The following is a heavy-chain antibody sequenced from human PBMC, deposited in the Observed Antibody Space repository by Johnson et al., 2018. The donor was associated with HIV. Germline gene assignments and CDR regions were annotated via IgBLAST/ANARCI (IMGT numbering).Heavy chain of an antibody. CDR1: GFIFSSYA. CDR3: ARLPSGYSRDDLDI. CDR2: ISYDGGSK. V-gene: IGHV3-30*04. Sequence: QVQLVESGGGVVQPGRSLRLSCGASGFIFSSYAMHWVRQAPGKGLEWVAIISYDGGSKYHADSVKGRFTVSRDNSKNTLYLQINSLRPEDTAVYYCARLPSGYSRDDLDIWGQGTMVTVSS. J-gene: IGHJ3*02. D-gene: IGHD5-18*01.